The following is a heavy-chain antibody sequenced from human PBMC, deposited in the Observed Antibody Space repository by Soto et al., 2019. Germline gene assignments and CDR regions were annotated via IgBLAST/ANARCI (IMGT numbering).Heavy chain of an antibody. CDR2: INHSGST. CDR1: GGSCVGYY. D-gene: IGHD3-16*01. J-gene: IGHJ6*02. V-gene: IGHV4-34*01. CDR3: ARRWGRQPLYQRFYKGRDV. Sequence: LETMSLTCAVYGGSCVGYYWSWISQPPGKGLEWIGEINHSGSTNYNASLKSRVTISVDTSKNQFSLKLSSVSAADTAVYFCARRWGRQPLYQRFYKGRDVWGQGPPVTAS.